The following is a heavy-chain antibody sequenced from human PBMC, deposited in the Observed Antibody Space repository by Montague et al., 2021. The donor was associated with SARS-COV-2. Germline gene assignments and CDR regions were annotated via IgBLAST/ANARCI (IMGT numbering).Heavy chain of an antibody. D-gene: IGHD1-26*01. CDR1: GGSIRDNNW. CDR3: ARDIWEPEVRSRGWFDP. CDR2: ISLGGHT. Sequence: ETLSLTCGVSGGSIRDNNWWSWVRQSPETGLEWIGEISLGGHTDYNPSLKSRVTISLDKSKNQFSLKLTSVTAADTAVYYCARDIWEPEVRSRGWFDPWGQGILVTVSS. V-gene: IGHV4/OR15-8*02. J-gene: IGHJ5*02.